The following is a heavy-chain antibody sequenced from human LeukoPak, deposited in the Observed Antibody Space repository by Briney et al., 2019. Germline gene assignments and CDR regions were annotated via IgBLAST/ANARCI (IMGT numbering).Heavy chain of an antibody. CDR3: ARDRHPKYFDTSGYLDY. J-gene: IGHJ4*02. V-gene: IGHV3-7*05. CDR1: GFTFSNYW. D-gene: IGHD3-22*01. Sequence: PGWSLRLSCAASGFTFSNYWMSWVRQAPGKGLEWVANIKQDGSEKDYVDSVKGRFTISRDNAKNSLYLQMNSLRAEDTAVYYCARDRHPKYFDTSGYLDYWGQGTPVTVSS. CDR2: IKQDGSEK.